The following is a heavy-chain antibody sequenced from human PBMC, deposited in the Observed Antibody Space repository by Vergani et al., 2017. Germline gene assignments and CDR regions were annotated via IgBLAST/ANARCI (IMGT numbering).Heavy chain of an antibody. Sequence: EVQLVESGGGLVQPGGSLRLSCAASGFTFSSYEMNWVRQAPGEGLEWVSYISSSGSTIYYADSVKGRFTISRDNAKNSLYLQMNSLRAEDTAVYYCASLITLRFLEWLPYPDAFDIWGQGTMVTVSS. V-gene: IGHV3-48*03. CDR3: ASLITLRFLEWLPYPDAFDI. CDR2: ISSSGSTI. CDR1: GFTFSSYE. D-gene: IGHD3-3*01. J-gene: IGHJ3*02.